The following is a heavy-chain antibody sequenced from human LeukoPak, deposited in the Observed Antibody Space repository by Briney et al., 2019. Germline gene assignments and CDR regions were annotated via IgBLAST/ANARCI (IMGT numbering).Heavy chain of an antibody. J-gene: IGHJ4*02. Sequence: SETLSLTCTVSGGSISSYYWSWIRQPAGKGVEWIGRIYTSGSTNYNPSLKSRVTISVDTSRNQFSLNLSSVTAADTAVYYCARVDRNWNYSDYWGQGTLVTVSS. V-gene: IGHV4-4*07. CDR1: GGSISSYY. CDR3: ARVDRNWNYSDY. CDR2: IYTSGST. D-gene: IGHD1-20*01.